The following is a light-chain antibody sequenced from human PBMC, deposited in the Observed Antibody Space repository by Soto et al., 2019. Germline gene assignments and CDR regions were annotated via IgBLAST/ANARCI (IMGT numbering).Light chain of an antibody. V-gene: IGKV4-1*01. CDR2: WAS. CDR1: QSVLYSSNNKNY. Sequence: DIVMTQSPDSLAVSLGERATINCKSSQSVLYSSNNKNYLAWYQQKPGQPPKLLIYWASTRESGVPDRFSGSRSGTDFTLTISSLQAEDVAVYYCQQYYSPPLTFGGGTKVDIK. J-gene: IGKJ4*01. CDR3: QQYYSPPLT.